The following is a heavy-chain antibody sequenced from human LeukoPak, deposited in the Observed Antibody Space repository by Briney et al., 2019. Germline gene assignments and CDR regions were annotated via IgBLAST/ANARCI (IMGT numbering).Heavy chain of an antibody. Sequence: GGSLRLSCAASGFTFSSYWMSWVRQAPGKGLEWLANIKQDGSEKYYVDSVKGRFTISRDNAKNSLYLQMNSLRAEDTAVYYCAREGYCSSTSCPDAFDIWGQGTMVTVSS. J-gene: IGHJ3*02. CDR1: GFTFSSYW. V-gene: IGHV3-7*01. CDR3: AREGYCSSTSCPDAFDI. CDR2: IKQDGSEK. D-gene: IGHD2-2*01.